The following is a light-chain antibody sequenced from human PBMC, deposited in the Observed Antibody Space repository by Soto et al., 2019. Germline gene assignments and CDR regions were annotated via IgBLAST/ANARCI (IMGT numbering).Light chain of an antibody. J-gene: IGLJ1*01. CDR1: SSDVGSYNL. V-gene: IGLV2-23*02. CDR3: CSYAGSSTFYV. CDR2: EVS. Sequence: QSVLTQPASVSGSPGQSXTISCTGTSSDVGSYNLVSWYQQHPGKAPKLMIYEVSKRPSGVSNRFSGSKSGNTASLTISGLQAEDEADYYCCSYAGSSTFYVFGPGTKVTXL.